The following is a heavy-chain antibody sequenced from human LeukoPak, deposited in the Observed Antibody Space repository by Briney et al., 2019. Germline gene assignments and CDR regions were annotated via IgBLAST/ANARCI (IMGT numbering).Heavy chain of an antibody. J-gene: IGHJ4*02. D-gene: IGHD2-21*01. CDR2: ISKGDGST. CDR1: GFTFSSYA. CDR3: ARGALIPDF. Sequence: GGSLRLSCAASGFTFSSYAMTWVRQAPGKGLAWVSSISKGDGSTYYADSVKGRFTISRDNSKNTVYLHMDSLRVEDTAIYYCARGALIPDFRGQGTLVTVSS. V-gene: IGHV3-23*01.